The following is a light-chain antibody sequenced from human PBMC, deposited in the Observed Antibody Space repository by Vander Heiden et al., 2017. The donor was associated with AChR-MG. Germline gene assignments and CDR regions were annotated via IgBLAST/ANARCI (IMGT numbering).Light chain of an antibody. CDR1: GGNIAEKF. J-gene: IGLJ3*02. CDR2: EGD. V-gene: IGLV6-57*02. CDR3: QAFDDSDRWV. Sequence: NFMLTQPHSVSESPGKTVTISCTANGGNIAEKFVHWYQQRPGSAPTTIIYEGDQRPSGVPDRFSGSNDRPSNSASLTISGLRPEDEGDYYCQAFDDSDRWVFGGGTKVTV.